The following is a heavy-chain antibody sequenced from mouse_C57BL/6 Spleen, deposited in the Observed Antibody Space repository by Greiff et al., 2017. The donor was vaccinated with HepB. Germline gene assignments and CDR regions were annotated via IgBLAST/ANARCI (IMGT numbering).Heavy chain of an antibody. V-gene: IGHV5-17*01. Sequence: EVQGVESGGGLVKPGGSLKLSCAASGFTFSDYGMHWVRQAPEKGLELVAYISSGSSTIYYADTVKGRFTISRDNAKNTLFLQMTSLRSEDTAMYYCARYYDGLDYWGQGTTLTVSS. CDR3: ARYYDGLDY. CDR1: GFTFSDYG. J-gene: IGHJ2*01. D-gene: IGHD2-3*01. CDR2: ISSGSSTI.